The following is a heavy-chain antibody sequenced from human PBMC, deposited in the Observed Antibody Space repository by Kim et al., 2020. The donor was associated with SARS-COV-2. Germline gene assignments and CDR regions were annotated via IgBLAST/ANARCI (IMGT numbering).Heavy chain of an antibody. Sequence: SVKVSCKASGGTFSSYAISWVRQAPGQGLEWMGGIIPIFGTANYAQKFQGRVTITADESTSTAYMELSSLRSEDTAVYYCARRGGELLGTSTSYYGMDVWGQGTTVTVSS. CDR2: IIPIFGTA. CDR3: ARRGGELLGTSTSYYGMDV. J-gene: IGHJ6*02. V-gene: IGHV1-69*13. CDR1: GGTFSSYA. D-gene: IGHD1-26*01.